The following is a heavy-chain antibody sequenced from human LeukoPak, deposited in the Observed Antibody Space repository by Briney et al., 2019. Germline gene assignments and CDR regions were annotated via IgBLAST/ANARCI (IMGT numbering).Heavy chain of an antibody. V-gene: IGHV3-48*04. Sequence: GRSLRLSYAASGFTFSSYAMSWVRHPPGKGMEWASYISSSGTIEFYADSVKGRFAISRENGKNALYLQMNSLRAEDTAVYYCARDSGRYCTIDSCYTDFDYWGRGTLVSVSS. CDR3: ARDSGRYCTIDSCYTDFDY. CDR2: ISSSGTIE. CDR1: GFTFSSYA. D-gene: IGHD2-2*02. J-gene: IGHJ4*01.